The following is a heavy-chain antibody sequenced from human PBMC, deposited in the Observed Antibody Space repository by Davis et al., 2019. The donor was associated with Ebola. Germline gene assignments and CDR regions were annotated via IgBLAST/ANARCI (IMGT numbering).Heavy chain of an antibody. D-gene: IGHD1-26*01. V-gene: IGHV1-69*13. CDR3: AREVGETKLDQ. J-gene: IGHJ4*02. CDR2: VIPVFLTT. Sequence: SVKVSCKASGGTFSSYAISCVRQAPGPRLEWMGWVIPVFLTTNYAQKFQGRVTLTADESTSTAYMELTNLRSDDTAVYYCAREVGETKLDQWGQGTLVAVSS. CDR1: GGTFSSYA.